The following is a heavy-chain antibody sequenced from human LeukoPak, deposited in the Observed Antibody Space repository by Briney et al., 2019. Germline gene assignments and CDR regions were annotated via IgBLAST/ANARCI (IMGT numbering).Heavy chain of an antibody. CDR2: IYHSGST. V-gene: IGHV4-30-2*01. J-gene: IGHJ4*02. CDR3: ARLDGWRDELEANYGGNSIY. Sequence: ASETLSLTCTVSGGSISSGGYYWSWIRQPPGKGLEWIGYIYHSGSTYYNPSLKSRVTISVDRSKNQFSLKLSSVTAADTAVYYCARLDGWRDELEANYGGNSIYWGQGTLVTVSS. CDR1: GGSISSGGYY. D-gene: IGHD4-23*01.